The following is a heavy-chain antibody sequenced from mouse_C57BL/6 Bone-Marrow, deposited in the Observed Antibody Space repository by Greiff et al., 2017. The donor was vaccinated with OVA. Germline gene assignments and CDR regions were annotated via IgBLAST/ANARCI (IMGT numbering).Heavy chain of an antibody. CDR3: TLELFDY. CDR1: GFNIKDDY. CDR2: IDPENGDT. V-gene: IGHV14-4*01. J-gene: IGHJ2*01. Sequence: EVQGVESGAELVRPGASVKLSCTASGFNIKDDYMHWVKQRPEQGLEWIGWIDPENGDTEYASKFQGKATITADTSSNTAYLQLSSLTSEDTAVYYCTLELFDYWGQGTTLTVSS.